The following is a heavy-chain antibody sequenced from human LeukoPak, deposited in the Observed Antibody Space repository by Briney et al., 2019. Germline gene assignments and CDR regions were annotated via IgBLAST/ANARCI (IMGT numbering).Heavy chain of an antibody. CDR3: AREYGSNTHDTSDT. V-gene: IGHV3-48*03. Sequence: GGSLRLSCAASGFTFSSYEMNWARQAPGKGLEWVSYISSRGTIISYADSVKGRFTISRDNAKNSLYLQMNSLRAEDTAVYYCAREYGSNTHDTSDTWGQGTMVTVSS. J-gene: IGHJ3*02. D-gene: IGHD4-23*01. CDR2: ISSRGTII. CDR1: GFTFSSYE.